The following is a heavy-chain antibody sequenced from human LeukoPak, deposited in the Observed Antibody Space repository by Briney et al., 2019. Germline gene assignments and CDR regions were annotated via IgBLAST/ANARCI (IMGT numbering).Heavy chain of an antibody. CDR3: ARGGITMVRARGRQYFQH. CDR2: INTNTGNP. Sequence: ASVKVSCKASGYTFTSYAMNWVRQAPGQGLEWMGWINTNTGNPTYAQGFTGRFVFSLDTSVSTAYLQISSLKAEDTAVYYCARGGITMVRARGRQYFQHWGQGTLVTVSS. D-gene: IGHD3-10*01. V-gene: IGHV7-4-1*02. J-gene: IGHJ1*01. CDR1: GYTFTSYA.